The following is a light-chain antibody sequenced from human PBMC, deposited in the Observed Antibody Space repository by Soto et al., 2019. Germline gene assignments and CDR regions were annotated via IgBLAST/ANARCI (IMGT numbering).Light chain of an antibody. Sequence: EIVMTQSPATLSVSPGERATLSCRASQSVSSKLAWYQQKPGQAPRLLIYGASTRATEIPGRFSGSGSGTEFTLTISSLQSEDFAVYYCQQYNDWPLTFGGGTKVDIK. CDR3: QQYNDWPLT. CDR2: GAS. CDR1: QSVSSK. J-gene: IGKJ4*01. V-gene: IGKV3-15*01.